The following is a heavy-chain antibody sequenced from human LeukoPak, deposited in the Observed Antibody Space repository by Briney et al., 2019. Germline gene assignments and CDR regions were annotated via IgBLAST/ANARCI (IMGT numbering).Heavy chain of an antibody. V-gene: IGHV1-69*05. CDR1: GGTFSSYA. J-gene: IGHJ6*03. CDR2: IIPIFGTA. D-gene: IGHD6-19*01. CDR3: ARSAVAGFYYYYMDV. Sequence: SVKVSCKASGGTFSSYAISWVRQAPGQGLEWMGRIIPIFGTANYAQKFQGRVTITTDESTSTAYMELSSLRPEDTAVYYCARSAVAGFYYYYMDVWGKGTTVTVSS.